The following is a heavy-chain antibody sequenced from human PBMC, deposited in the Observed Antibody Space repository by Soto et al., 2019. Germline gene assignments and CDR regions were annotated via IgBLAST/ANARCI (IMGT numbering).Heavy chain of an antibody. CDR3: ARVVGLGSGWPGLDS. V-gene: IGHV3-33*01. CDR2: TWYDGSQQ. J-gene: IGHJ5*01. CDR1: GFAFTRHG. Sequence: QVQLVESGGGVVQPGRSLRLSCAASGFAFTRHGMHWVRQAPGKGLEWVAATWYDGSQQYYADSVKGRFTISREKSKRTLYLQKNSLRAEDMALYFCARVVGLGSGWPGLDSWGHGTLVTVSS. D-gene: IGHD6-19*01.